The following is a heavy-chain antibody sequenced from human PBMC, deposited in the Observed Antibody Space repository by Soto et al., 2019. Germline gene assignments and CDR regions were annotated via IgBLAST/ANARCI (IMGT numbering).Heavy chain of an antibody. J-gene: IGHJ3*02. D-gene: IGHD4-17*01. CDR2: ILPIFGTA. V-gene: IGHV1-69*14. CDR1: GGTFSTSS. Sequence: QVQLVQSGAEVKKPGSSVKVSCKASGGTFSTSSINWVRQAPGQRPEWMGNILPIFGTADYAQKFQDRVTITADKSTKTAYMDMRSILSEDTAVYYWARGHAYGGNSDDFDIWGEGTVVTVSS. CDR3: ARGHAYGGNSDDFDI.